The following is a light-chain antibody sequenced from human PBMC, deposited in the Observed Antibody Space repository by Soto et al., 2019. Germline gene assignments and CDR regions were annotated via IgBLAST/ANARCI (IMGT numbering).Light chain of an antibody. CDR1: SSDVGTFNL. CDR3: SSYAGSSVYV. V-gene: IGLV2-23*02. J-gene: IGLJ1*01. CDR2: EVI. Sequence: QSVLTQVASLSGSPGQSITISCTGTSSDVGTFNLVSWYQQHPGKAPRLMIYEVIKRPSGVSNRFSGSKSGNTASLTISGLQAEDEADYYCSSYAGSSVYVFGTGTKVTVL.